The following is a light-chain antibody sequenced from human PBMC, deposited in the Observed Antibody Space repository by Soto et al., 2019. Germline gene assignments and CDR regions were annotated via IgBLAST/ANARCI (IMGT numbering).Light chain of an antibody. CDR1: SSDVGGYNY. CDR3: NSYTSSSTLYVV. J-gene: IGLJ2*01. V-gene: IGLV2-14*01. CDR2: DVS. Sequence: QSALTQPASVSGSPGQSITISCTGTSSDVGGYNYVSWYQQHPGKAPKLMIYDVSNRPSGVSNRFSGSKSGNTASLTISALQAEDEDDSYCNSYTSSSTLYVVFGGGTKLTVL.